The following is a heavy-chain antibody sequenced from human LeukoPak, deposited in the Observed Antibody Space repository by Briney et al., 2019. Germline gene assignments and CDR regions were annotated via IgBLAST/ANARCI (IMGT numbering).Heavy chain of an antibody. V-gene: IGHV4-34*01. CDR3: ARGGGGSSLANIIYYYYYMDV. CDR1: GGSFSGYY. CDR2: INHSGST. D-gene: IGHD6-6*01. Sequence: SETLSLTCAVYGGSFSGYYWSWIRQPPGKGLEWIGEINHSGSTNYNPSLKSRVTISVDTSKNQFSLKLSSVTAADTAVYYCARGGGGSSLANIIYYYYYMDVWGKGTTVTVSS. J-gene: IGHJ6*03.